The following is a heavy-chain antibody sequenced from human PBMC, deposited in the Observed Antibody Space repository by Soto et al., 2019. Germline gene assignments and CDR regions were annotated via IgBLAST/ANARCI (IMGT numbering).Heavy chain of an antibody. J-gene: IGHJ6*02. D-gene: IGHD2-15*01. Sequence: SGWSLRLACAASVFTFNNYGMNWVRQAPGKGLEWVAIISNDGSNKYYIESVRGRFTISRDNSKNMLFLQMNSLRVEDTAVYFCTKDGRFDSDGSLYYYYYGMDVWGQGTTVTVSS. CDR2: ISNDGSNK. V-gene: IGHV3-30*18. CDR3: TKDGRFDSDGSLYYYYYGMDV. CDR1: VFTFNNYG.